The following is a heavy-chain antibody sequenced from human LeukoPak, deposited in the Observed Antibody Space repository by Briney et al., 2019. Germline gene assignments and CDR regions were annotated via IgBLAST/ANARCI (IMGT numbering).Heavy chain of an antibody. CDR2: ISYDGSNK. J-gene: IGHJ6*04. Sequence: GGSLRLSCAASGFTFSSYAMHWVRQAPGKGLEWVAVISYDGSNKYYADSVKGRFTISRDNSKNTLYLQMNSLGAEDTAVYYCARGFRGLAYYYYGMDVWGKGTTVTVSS. D-gene: IGHD3-10*01. CDR3: ARGFRGLAYYYYGMDV. V-gene: IGHV3-30*04. CDR1: GFTFSSYA.